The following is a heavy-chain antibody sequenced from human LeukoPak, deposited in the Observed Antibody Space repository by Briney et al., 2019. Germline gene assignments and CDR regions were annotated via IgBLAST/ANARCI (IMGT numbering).Heavy chain of an antibody. J-gene: IGHJ6*03. CDR2: IYYSGST. D-gene: IGHD4-17*01. CDR3: ARGDDYDGSMDV. CDR1: GGSISSSSYY. V-gene: IGHV4-39*07. Sequence: SSETLSLTCTVSGGSISSSSYYWGWIRQPPGKGLEWIGSIYYSGSTYYNPSLKSRVTISVDTSKNQFSLKLSSVTAADTAVYYCARGDDYDGSMDVWGKGTTVTVSS.